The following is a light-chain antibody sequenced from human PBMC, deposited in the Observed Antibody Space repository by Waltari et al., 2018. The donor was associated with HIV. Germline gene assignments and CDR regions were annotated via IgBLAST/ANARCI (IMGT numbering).Light chain of an antibody. CDR3: SSYAGSHTPA. Sequence: QSALTHPASVSGSPGQSVTISCSGTNIDIGFFNFVSWYPQLPGKAPQLIIYGAAIRSSTVPHRFSASKSGNTASLTISGLQAADEAVYHCSSYAGSHTPAFGGGTQLTVL. CDR2: GAA. V-gene: IGLV2-14*01. CDR1: NIDIGFFNF. J-gene: IGLJ7*01.